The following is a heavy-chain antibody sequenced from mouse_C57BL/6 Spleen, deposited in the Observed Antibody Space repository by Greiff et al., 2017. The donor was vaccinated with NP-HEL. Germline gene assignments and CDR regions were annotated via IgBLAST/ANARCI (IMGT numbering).Heavy chain of an antibody. CDR2: IDPSDSYT. V-gene: IGHV1-59*01. CDR1: GYTFTSYW. J-gene: IGHJ4*01. CDR3: ARLWGYAMDY. Sequence: QVQLQQPGAELVRPGTSVKLSCKASGYTFTSYWMHWVKQRPGQGLEWIGVIDPSDSYTNYNQKFKGKATLTVDTSSSTAYMQLSSLTSEDSAVYYCARLWGYAMDYWGQGTSVTVSS. D-gene: IGHD4-1*01.